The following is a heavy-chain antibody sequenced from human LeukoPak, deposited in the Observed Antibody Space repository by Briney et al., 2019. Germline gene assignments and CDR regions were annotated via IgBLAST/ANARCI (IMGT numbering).Heavy chain of an antibody. V-gene: IGHV3-21*01. J-gene: IGHJ4*02. CDR1: GFTFSSYS. D-gene: IGHD1-26*01. CDR3: ARDRVLGATDY. CDR2: ISSSSSYI. Sequence: GGSLRLSCAASGFTFSSYSMNWVRQAPGKGLEWVSSISSSSSYIYYADSVKGRFTISRDNAKNSLNLQMNSLRAEDTAVYYCARDRVLGATDYWGQGTLVTVSS.